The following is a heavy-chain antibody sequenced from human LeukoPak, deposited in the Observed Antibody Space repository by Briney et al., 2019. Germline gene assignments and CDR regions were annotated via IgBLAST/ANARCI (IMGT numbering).Heavy chain of an antibody. Sequence: SQTLSLTCTVSGGSISSGGYYWSWIRQHPGKGLEWIGYIYYSGSTYYNPSLKSRVTISVDTSKNQFSLKLSSVTAADTAVYYCASKGGLDGSGSYYSFDYWGQGTLVTVSS. D-gene: IGHD3-10*01. CDR2: IYYSGST. V-gene: IGHV4-31*03. J-gene: IGHJ4*02. CDR1: GGSISSGGYY. CDR3: ASKGGLDGSGSYYSFDY.